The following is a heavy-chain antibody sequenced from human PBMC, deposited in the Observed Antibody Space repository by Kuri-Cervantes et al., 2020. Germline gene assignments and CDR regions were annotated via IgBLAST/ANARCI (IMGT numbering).Heavy chain of an antibody. D-gene: IGHD1-26*01. J-gene: IGHJ4*02. V-gene: IGHV1-69*06. CDR2: IIPIFGTA. Sequence: SVNVSCKASRGTFSRYPISWVRQAPGQGLEWMGGIIPIFGTANIAQKFQGSVTITADKSTRTAYMELSRLRSEDTAVYSCAREYSGTTGFFDYWGQGTLVTVSS. CDR1: RGTFSRYP. CDR3: AREYSGTTGFFDY.